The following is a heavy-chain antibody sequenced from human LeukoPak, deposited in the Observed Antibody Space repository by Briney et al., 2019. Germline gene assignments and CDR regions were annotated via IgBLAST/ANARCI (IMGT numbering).Heavy chain of an antibody. D-gene: IGHD3-16*01. CDR2: IYYSGST. CDR1: GGSISSGGYY. Sequence: SETLSLTCTVSGGSISSGGYYWSWIRQHPGKGLEWIGYIYYSGSTYYNPSLRSRVTISVDTSKNQFSLKLSSVTAADTAVYYCARVTFGGAYFDYWGQGTLVTVSS. J-gene: IGHJ4*02. V-gene: IGHV4-31*03. CDR3: ARVTFGGAYFDY.